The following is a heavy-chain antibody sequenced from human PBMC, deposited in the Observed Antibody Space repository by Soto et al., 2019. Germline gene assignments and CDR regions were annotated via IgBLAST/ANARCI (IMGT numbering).Heavy chain of an antibody. Sequence: QVQLVQSGAEVKKPGASLKVSCKASGYGFTNYGISWVRQAPGQGLEWMGWISTYNGNAEYAQTVQGRVTMTTDTYTSTVYMELRSLRSDDTAVYYCARLVGGVYEEDFDHWGQGTLVTVSS. V-gene: IGHV1-18*01. J-gene: IGHJ4*02. D-gene: IGHD3-10*01. CDR2: ISTYNGNA. CDR3: ARLVGGVYEEDFDH. CDR1: GYGFTNYG.